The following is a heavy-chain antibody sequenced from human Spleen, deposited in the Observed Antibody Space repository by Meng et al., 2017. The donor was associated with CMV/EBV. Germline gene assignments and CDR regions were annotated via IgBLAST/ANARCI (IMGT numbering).Heavy chain of an antibody. CDR2: IYYSGST. V-gene: IGHV4-30-4*08. CDR1: SAAYY. Sequence: SAAYYWRWLRQPRGKGLEWIGYIYYSGSTHYNPSLKSRVPISVDTSQHQFSLKLSSVTAADTAVYYCAREKSIVVTPAAIPGGWFDPWGQGTLVTVSS. CDR3: AREKSIVVTPAAIPGGWFDP. J-gene: IGHJ5*02. D-gene: IGHD2-21*02.